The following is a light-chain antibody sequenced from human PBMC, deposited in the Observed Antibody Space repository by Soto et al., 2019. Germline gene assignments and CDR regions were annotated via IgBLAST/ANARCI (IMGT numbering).Light chain of an antibody. J-gene: IGKJ5*01. CDR3: QQYNKWFSIT. V-gene: IGKV3-15*01. CDR1: QSISSK. Sequence: EVVMTQSPATLSVSPGERAILSCRASQSISSKLGWYQQKPGQAPRLLIYGASTRATGIPARFSGSGSGTEFTLTISSLQSEDYAVYYCQQYNKWFSITFGHGKRLETK. CDR2: GAS.